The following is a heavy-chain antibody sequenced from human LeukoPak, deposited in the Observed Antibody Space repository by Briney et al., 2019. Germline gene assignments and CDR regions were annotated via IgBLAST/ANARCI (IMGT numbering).Heavy chain of an antibody. V-gene: IGHV3-23*01. D-gene: IGHD1-26*01. CDR1: GFTFSSYA. Sequence: GGSLRLSCAASGFTFSSYAMSWVRQAPGKGLEWVSAITGSGSITYYADSVKGRFTISRDNSKNTLLLQMNSLRAEDTAVYYCAKGGTYSWFDPWGQGTLVTVSS. CDR3: AKGGTYSWFDP. CDR2: ITGSGSIT. J-gene: IGHJ5*02.